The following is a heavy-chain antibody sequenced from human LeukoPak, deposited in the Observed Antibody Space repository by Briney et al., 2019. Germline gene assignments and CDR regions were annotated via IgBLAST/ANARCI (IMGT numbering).Heavy chain of an antibody. CDR1: GFTFSSYA. J-gene: IGHJ4*02. Sequence: GGSLRLSCAASGFTFSSYAMSWVRQAPGKGLEWVSGISGSGDNTYYADSVKGRFTISRDNSKNTLYVQVNSLGTEDTAVYYCATGSGYYYGHWGQGTLVSVSS. D-gene: IGHD3-22*01. CDR2: ISGSGDNT. V-gene: IGHV3-23*01. CDR3: ATGSGYYYGH.